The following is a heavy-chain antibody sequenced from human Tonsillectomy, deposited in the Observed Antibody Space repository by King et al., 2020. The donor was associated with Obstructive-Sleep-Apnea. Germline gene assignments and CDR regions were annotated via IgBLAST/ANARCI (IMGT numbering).Heavy chain of an antibody. J-gene: IGHJ6*02. V-gene: IGHV3-23*04. D-gene: IGHD2-15*01. CDR3: AIALATGMGYEIYYGMYV. Sequence: DVQLVESGGGLVQPGGSLRLSCAASGFSFSSYAMSWVRQAPGKGLEWVSGINYSGGSRYYADSVKGRFTISRDNSKNTMFLQASSLRAEDTAIYYCAIALATGMGYEIYYGMYVWGQGTTVTVSS. CDR1: GFSFSSYA. CDR2: INYSGGSR.